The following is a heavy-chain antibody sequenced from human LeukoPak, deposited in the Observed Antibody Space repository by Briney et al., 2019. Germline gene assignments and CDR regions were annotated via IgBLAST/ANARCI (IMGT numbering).Heavy chain of an antibody. CDR2: TTGDGGRT. CDR1: GFTFDDYA. V-gene: IGHV3-43*02. J-gene: IGHJ4*02. CDR3: AREGPIAVAGYFDY. Sequence: GGSLRLSCAASGFTFDDYAMHWVRQAPGKGLEWVSLTTGDGGRTYFADFVKGRFTISRDNSKNSLFLQMNSPRAEDTVLYYCAREGPIAVAGYFDYWGQGSLVTVSS. D-gene: IGHD6-19*01.